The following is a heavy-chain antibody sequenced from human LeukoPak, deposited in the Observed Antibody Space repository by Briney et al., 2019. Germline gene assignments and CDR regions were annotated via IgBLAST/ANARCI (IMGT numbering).Heavy chain of an antibody. J-gene: IGHJ6*02. CDR1: GGSFSGYY. V-gene: IGHV4-34*01. D-gene: IGHD3-3*01. Sequence: SETLSLTCAVYGGSFSGYYWSWIRQPPGKGLEWIGEINHSGSTNYSPSLKSRVTISVDTSKNQFSLKLSSATAADTAVYYCARARGYYTIFGVVDPYYYYGMDVWGQGTTVTVSS. CDR3: ARARGYYTIFGVVDPYYYYGMDV. CDR2: INHSGST.